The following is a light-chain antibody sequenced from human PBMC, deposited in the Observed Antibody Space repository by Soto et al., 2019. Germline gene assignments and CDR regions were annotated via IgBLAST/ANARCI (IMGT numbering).Light chain of an antibody. J-gene: IGKJ2*01. CDR2: DAS. Sequence: DMQMTQSPSSLSASVGDRVTITCQTSQDISHYLSWYQQKPGKAPKLLIYDASNLETGVPSRFSGSGSGTDFTFTISSLQPEDVATYYCQQYHNLVYTFGQGTKLEIK. V-gene: IGKV1-33*01. CDR3: QQYHNLVYT. CDR1: QDISHY.